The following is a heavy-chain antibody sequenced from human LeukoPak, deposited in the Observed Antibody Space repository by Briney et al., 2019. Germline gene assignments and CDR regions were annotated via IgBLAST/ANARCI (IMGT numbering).Heavy chain of an antibody. CDR2: ITSSSTI. CDR3: ARDQYDTWSRRGNFDS. V-gene: IGHV3-69-1*01. Sequence: GGSLRLSCAASGFTFSNYNMNWVRQAPGKGLEWVSHITSSSTIYYADSVKGRFTISRDNTENSLYLQMNSLRAEDTAVFYCARDQYDTWSRRGNFDSWGQGTLVIVSS. J-gene: IGHJ4*02. D-gene: IGHD3-3*01. CDR1: GFTFSNYN.